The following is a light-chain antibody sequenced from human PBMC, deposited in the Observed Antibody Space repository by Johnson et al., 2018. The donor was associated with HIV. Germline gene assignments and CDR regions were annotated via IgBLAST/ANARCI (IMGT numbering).Light chain of an antibody. Sequence: QSVLTQPPSVSAAPGQNITISCSGGSSNIGNNYVSWYQHLPRTAPKLLIYENNTRPSGIPDRFSGSKSGTSASLGITGLQTGDEADYYCGAWESSLNTYVFGTGTKVTVL. J-gene: IGLJ1*01. CDR1: SSNIGNNY. CDR2: ENN. V-gene: IGLV1-51*02. CDR3: GAWESSLNTYV.